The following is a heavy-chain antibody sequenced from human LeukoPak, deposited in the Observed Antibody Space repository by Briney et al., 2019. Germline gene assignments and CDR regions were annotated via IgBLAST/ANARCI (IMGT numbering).Heavy chain of an antibody. Sequence: GGSLRLSCAASGFTVSSNYMNWVRQAPGKGLEWVSVTNSGGSTYYTDSVKGRFTISRDNSKNTLYLQMDRLRAEDTAVYYCARVGTWDPQHYDSSGYLPYYFDYWGQGTLVTVSS. V-gene: IGHV3-66*01. CDR1: GFTVSSNY. CDR3: ARVGTWDPQHYDSSGYLPYYFDY. J-gene: IGHJ4*02. D-gene: IGHD3-22*01. CDR2: TNSGGST.